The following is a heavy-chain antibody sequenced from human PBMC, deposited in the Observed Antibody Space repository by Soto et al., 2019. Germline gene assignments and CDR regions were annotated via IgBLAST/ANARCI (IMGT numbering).Heavy chain of an antibody. V-gene: IGHV3-23*01. CDR3: ARRVVITRTYYDGMDV. D-gene: IGHD3-22*01. CDR1: GFTFSSYA. J-gene: IGHJ6*02. Sequence: EVQLLESGGGLIQPGGSLRLSCAASGFTFSSYAMTWVRQAPGKGLEWVSAISGSGDSTYYADSVKGRCTVSRDNSKNPMYLQMYSLRAEDTAVYYCARRVVITRTYYDGMDVWGQGTTVTVSS. CDR2: ISGSGDST.